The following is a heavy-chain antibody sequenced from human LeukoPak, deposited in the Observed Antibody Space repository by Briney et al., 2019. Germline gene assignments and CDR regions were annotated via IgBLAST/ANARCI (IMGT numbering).Heavy chain of an antibody. CDR3: AKAGYSYGHPFSFPWFDP. CDR2: ISYDGSNK. V-gene: IGHV3-30*18. J-gene: IGHJ5*02. Sequence: GGSLRLSCAASGFTFSSYGMHWVRQAPGKGLEWVAVISYDGSNKYYADSVKGRFTISRDNSKNTLYLQMNSLRAEDTAVYYCAKAGYSYGHPFSFPWFDPWGQGTMVTVSS. D-gene: IGHD5-18*01. CDR1: GFTFSSYG.